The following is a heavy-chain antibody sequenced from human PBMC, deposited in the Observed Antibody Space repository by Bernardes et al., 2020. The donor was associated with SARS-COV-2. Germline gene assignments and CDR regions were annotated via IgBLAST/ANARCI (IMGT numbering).Heavy chain of an antibody. CDR3: ARDLYSRGYSYDDYYYYYGMDV. CDR1: GFTFSSYW. CDR2: IKQDGSEK. Sequence: GGSLRLSCAASGFTFSSYWMSWVRQAPGKGLEWVANIKQDGSEKYYVDSVKGRFTISRDKAKNSLYLQMNSLRAEDTAVYYCARDLYSRGYSYDDYYYYYGMDVWGQGTTVTVSS. J-gene: IGHJ6*02. D-gene: IGHD5-18*01. V-gene: IGHV3-7*04.